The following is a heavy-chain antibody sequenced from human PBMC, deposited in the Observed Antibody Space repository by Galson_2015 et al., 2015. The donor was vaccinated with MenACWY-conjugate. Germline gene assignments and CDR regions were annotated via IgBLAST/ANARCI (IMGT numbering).Heavy chain of an antibody. D-gene: IGHD4-11*01. CDR3: ARDRGLDYSNYETKNDY. Sequence: CAISGDSVSSNSAAWNWIRQSPSRGLEWLGRTYYRSKWYNDYAVSVKSRITINPDTSKNQFSLQLNSVTPEDTAVYYCARDRGLDYSNYETKNDYWGQGTLVTVSS. CDR2: TYYRSKWYN. CDR1: GDSVSSNSAA. V-gene: IGHV6-1*01. J-gene: IGHJ4*02.